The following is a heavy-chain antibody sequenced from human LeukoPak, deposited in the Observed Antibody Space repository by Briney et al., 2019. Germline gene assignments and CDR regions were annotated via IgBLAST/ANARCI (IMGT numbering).Heavy chain of an antibody. V-gene: IGHV3-21*01. J-gene: IGHJ4*02. CDR3: ARRAPSHDFDD. CDR2: ISTTSGNI. Sequence: PGGSLRLSCAASGFSFSSYSMNWVRQAPGKGLEWVAAISTTSGNIYYADSVKGRFTIARDNAKNSLYLQMNSLRVEDTALYYCARRAPSHDFDDWGQGTLVTVSS. CDR1: GFSFSSYS.